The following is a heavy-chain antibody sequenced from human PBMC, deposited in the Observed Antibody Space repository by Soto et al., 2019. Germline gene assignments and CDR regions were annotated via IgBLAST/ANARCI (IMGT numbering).Heavy chain of an antibody. Sequence: PSETLSLACTVSGDFISGYSWGWIRQPPGKGLEWIGYIYYTGSTNYSPSLMSRVTISVDTSKNQFSLKLSSVTAADPAVYYCARQSSLAAVVDWCKGTLVSVSS. CDR2: IYYTGST. J-gene: IGHJ4*02. CDR3: ARQSSLAAVVD. CDR1: GDFISGYS. D-gene: IGHD6-13*01. V-gene: IGHV4-59*08.